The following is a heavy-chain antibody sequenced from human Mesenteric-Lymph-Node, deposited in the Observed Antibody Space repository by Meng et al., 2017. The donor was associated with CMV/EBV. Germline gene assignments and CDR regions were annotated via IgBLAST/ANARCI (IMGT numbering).Heavy chain of an antibody. D-gene: IGHD3-3*01. CDR1: GFIFSSYW. CDR3: ARGNAGSGFFGTGWFDP. Sequence: GESLKISCAASGFIFSSYWMTWVRQGPGKGLEWVAYIEQDGSEKYVDSVKGRFTISRDNATSSLYLQMNSLRGDDTAVYYCARGNAGSGFFGTGWFDPWGQGTLVTVSS. CDR2: IEQDGSEK. V-gene: IGHV3-7*01. J-gene: IGHJ5*02.